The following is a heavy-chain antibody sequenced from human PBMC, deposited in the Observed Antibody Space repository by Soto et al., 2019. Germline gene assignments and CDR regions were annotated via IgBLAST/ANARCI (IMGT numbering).Heavy chain of an antibody. D-gene: IGHD4-4*01. J-gene: IGHJ6*02. CDR1: GGSISSYY. CDR2: IYTSGST. Sequence: SETLSLTCTVSGGSISSYYWSWIRQPAGKGLEWIGRIYTSGSTNYNPSLKSRVTMSVDTSKNQFSLKLSSVTAADTAVYYCARDLGGSNLGYYYYYGMDVWGQGTTVTVSS. CDR3: ARDLGGSNLGYYYYYGMDV. V-gene: IGHV4-4*07.